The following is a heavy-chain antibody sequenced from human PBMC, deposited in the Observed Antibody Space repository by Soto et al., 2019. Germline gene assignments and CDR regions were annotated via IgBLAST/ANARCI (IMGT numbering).Heavy chain of an antibody. CDR1: GYSFTSYW. CDR3: ASPSCTNGVCVMGAGTTGDYYYSGMDV. J-gene: IGHJ6*02. D-gene: IGHD2-8*01. Sequence: GESLKISCKGSGYSFTSYWISWVRQMPGKGLEWMGRIDPSDSYTNYSPSFQGHVTISADKSISTAYLQWSSLKASDTAMYYCASPSCTNGVCVMGAGTTGDYYYSGMDVWGQGTTVTVSS. V-gene: IGHV5-10-1*01. CDR2: IDPSDSYT.